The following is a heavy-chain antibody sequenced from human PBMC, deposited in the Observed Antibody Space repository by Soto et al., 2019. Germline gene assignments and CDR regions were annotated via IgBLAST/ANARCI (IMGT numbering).Heavy chain of an antibody. D-gene: IGHD3-16*01. CDR3: AKDRRAGGNSAFYFDF. CDR2: ISGRGDMI. V-gene: IGHV3-23*01. Sequence: GGSLILSCAASGFRFNNYAMSWVRQAPGKGLEWVSDISGRGDMIMYADNVKGRFTVSRDNSKNTLYLQVHSLTAEDTAVYYCAKDRRAGGNSAFYFDFWGQGAQVTVSS. J-gene: IGHJ4*02. CDR1: GFRFNNYA.